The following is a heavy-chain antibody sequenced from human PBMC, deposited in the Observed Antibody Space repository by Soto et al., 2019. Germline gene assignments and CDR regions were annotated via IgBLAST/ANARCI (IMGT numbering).Heavy chain of an antibody. CDR3: PLGLAGAGTLADY. CDR2: ISRSSSYI. V-gene: IGHV3-21*01. J-gene: IGHJ4*02. Sequence: EVQLVESGGGLVKRGGSLRLSCAASGFTFSSYSMNWVRQAPGKGLEWVSSISRSSSYIYYADSVKGRFTISRDNAKNSLYLQMNSLRAEDTAVYYGPLGLAGAGTLADYWGQGTLVTVSS. D-gene: IGHD6-19*01. CDR1: GFTFSSYS.